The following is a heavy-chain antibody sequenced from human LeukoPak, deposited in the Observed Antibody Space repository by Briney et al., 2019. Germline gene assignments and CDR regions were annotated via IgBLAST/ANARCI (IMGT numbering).Heavy chain of an antibody. D-gene: IGHD3-3*01. J-gene: IGHJ4*02. CDR1: GFTFSSYS. Sequence: PGGSLRLSCAASGFTFSSYSMNWVRQAPGKGLEWVSYISNSSSTIYYADSVKGRFTISRDNAKNSLYLQMNSLRAEDTAVYYCARKDFWSGYYIIGYFDYWGQGTLVTVSS. CDR3: ARKDFWSGYYIIGYFDY. CDR2: ISNSSSTI. V-gene: IGHV3-48*04.